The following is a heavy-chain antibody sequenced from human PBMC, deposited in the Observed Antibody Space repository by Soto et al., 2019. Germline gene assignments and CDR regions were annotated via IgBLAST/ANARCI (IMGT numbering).Heavy chain of an antibody. CDR3: AKKLPGPYHALFDH. Sequence: QVQLVESGGGVVQPGTSVRLSCAASGFTFSSFGMHWVRQPPGKGLEWVAVTSSEGYNINYADSVKGRFTISRDNSKNTLFLQINSLRAEDTAVYFCAKKLPGPYHALFDHCGQGALVTVSA. J-gene: IGHJ4*02. CDR1: GFTFSSFG. CDR2: TSSEGYNI. D-gene: IGHD2-15*01. V-gene: IGHV3-30*18.